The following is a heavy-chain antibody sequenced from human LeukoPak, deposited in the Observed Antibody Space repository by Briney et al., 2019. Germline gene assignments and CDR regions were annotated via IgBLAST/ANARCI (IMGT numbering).Heavy chain of an antibody. V-gene: IGHV4-4*02. CDR3: ARHSNRVGTHY. CDR1: GGSISSSNW. Sequence: SETLSLTCAVSGGSISSSNWWSWVRQPPGKGLEWIGEINHSGSTNYNPSLKSRVTISVDTSKNQFSLKLSSVTAADTAVYYCARHSNRVGTHYWGQGTLVTVSS. D-gene: IGHD4-23*01. CDR2: INHSGST. J-gene: IGHJ4*02.